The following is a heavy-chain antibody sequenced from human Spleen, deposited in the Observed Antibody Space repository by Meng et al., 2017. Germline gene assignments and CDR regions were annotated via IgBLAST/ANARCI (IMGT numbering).Heavy chain of an antibody. CDR3: AKDVAYVWGSYADY. CDR2: ISGSGGST. V-gene: IGHV3-23*01. Sequence: GESLKISCAASGFTFSSYAMTWVRQAPGKGLEWVSAISGSGGSTYHADSVKGRFTISRDNSKNTLYLQMNSLRADDTAVYFCAKDVAYVWGSYADYWGQGTLVTVSS. J-gene: IGHJ4*02. D-gene: IGHD3-16*01. CDR1: GFTFSSYA.